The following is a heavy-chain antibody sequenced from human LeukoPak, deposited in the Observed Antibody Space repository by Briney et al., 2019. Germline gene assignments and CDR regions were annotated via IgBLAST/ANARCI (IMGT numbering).Heavy chain of an antibody. CDR1: GYSFSTYW. D-gene: IGHD1-26*01. Sequence: GESLKISCKGSGYSFSTYWIGWVRQMPGKGLEWMGIIYPGDSDTRYSPSFQGQVTISADQSINTAYLQWSNLKASDTAMYFCARDAIVGATQGYFDLWGRGTLVTVSS. CDR2: IYPGDSDT. CDR3: ARDAIVGATQGYFDL. V-gene: IGHV5-51*01. J-gene: IGHJ2*01.